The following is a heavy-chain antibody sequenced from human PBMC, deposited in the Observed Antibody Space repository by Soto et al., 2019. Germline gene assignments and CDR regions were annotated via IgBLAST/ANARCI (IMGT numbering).Heavy chain of an antibody. CDR3: AREPIAAAGIIDY. J-gene: IGHJ4*02. V-gene: IGHV3-33*01. D-gene: IGHD6-13*01. Sequence: GGSLRLSCAASGFTFSLYGMHWVRQAPGEGLEWVAVTWYDGTNKNYGDSVKGRFTISRDNAKNSLYLQMNSLRDEDTAVYYCAREPIAAAGIIDYWGQGTLVTVSS. CDR1: GFTFSLYG. CDR2: TWYDGTNK.